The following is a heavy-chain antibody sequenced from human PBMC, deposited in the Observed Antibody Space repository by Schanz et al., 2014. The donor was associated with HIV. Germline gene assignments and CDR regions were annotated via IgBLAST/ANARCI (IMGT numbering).Heavy chain of an antibody. D-gene: IGHD2-15*01. CDR1: GFTFSSYS. CDR3: AKFGRLLGNFDD. Sequence: EVQLVESGGGLLQPGGSLRLSCAASGFTFSSYSMNWVRQAPGKGLEWVSYISSSINTIYYADSVKGRFTISRDNAKNTLYLQMNSLRAEDTAVYYCAKFGRLLGNFDDWGQGTLVTVSS. CDR2: ISSSINTI. V-gene: IGHV3-48*01. J-gene: IGHJ4*02.